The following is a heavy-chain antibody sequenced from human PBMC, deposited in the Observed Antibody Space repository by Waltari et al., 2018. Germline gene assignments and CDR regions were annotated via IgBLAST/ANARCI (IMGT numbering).Heavy chain of an antibody. D-gene: IGHD5-18*01. Sequence: QVQLQQWGAGLLKLSETLSHTSAVYGGSFSGFYWSWIRQPPGKGLEWIGEINHSGSTNYNPSLKSRVTISVDTSKNQFSLKLSSVTAADTAVYYCARGYSYGNYYFDYWGQGTLVTVSS. CDR3: ARGYSYGNYYFDY. J-gene: IGHJ4*02. V-gene: IGHV4-34*01. CDR2: INHSGST. CDR1: GGSFSGFY.